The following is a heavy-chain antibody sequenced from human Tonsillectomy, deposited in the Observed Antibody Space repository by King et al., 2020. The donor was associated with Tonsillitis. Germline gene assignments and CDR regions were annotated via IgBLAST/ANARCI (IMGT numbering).Heavy chain of an antibody. J-gene: IGHJ6*02. CDR3: ATSSGSYLGHGGYGMDV. D-gene: IGHD3-10*01. CDR1: GGSISSSSYY. V-gene: IGHV4-39*07. Sequence: QLQESGPGLVKPSETLSLTCTVSGGSISSSSYYWGWIRQPPGKGLEWIGSIYYSGSTYYNPSLKSRVTISVDTSKNQFSLKLSSVTAADTAVYYCATSSGSYLGHGGYGMDVWGQGTTVTVSS. CDR2: IYYSGST.